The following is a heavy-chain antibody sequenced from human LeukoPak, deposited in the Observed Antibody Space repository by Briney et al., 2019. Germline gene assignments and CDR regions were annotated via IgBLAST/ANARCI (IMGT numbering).Heavy chain of an antibody. V-gene: IGHV4-34*01. Sequence: SETLSLTCAVYGGSFSGYYWSWIRQPPGKGLEWIGEINHSGSTNYNPSLKSGVAISVETSKNQFSLKLTSVTAADTAVYYCARGVVHQLPYYYYYMDVWGKGTTVAISS. CDR3: ARGVVHQLPYYYYYMDV. J-gene: IGHJ6*03. CDR2: INHSGST. D-gene: IGHD2-2*01. CDR1: GGSFSGYY.